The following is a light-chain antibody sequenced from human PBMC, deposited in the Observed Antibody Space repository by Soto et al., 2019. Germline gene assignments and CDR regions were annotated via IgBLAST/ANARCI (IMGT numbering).Light chain of an antibody. CDR1: QSVSSSY. J-gene: IGKJ1*01. CDR3: QQYNNWHPWT. V-gene: IGKV3-20*01. CDR2: GAS. Sequence: EILFTQSPGTLSLSPGERATLSCRASQSVSSSYLAWYQQKPGQAPRLLLYGASSRANGIPDRFSGSGSGTDFTLTLRSLEPEDFAFYYCQQYNNWHPWTFGQGTKVDIK.